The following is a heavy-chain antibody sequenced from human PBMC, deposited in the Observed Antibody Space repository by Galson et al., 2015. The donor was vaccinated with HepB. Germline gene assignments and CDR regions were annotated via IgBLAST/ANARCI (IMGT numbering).Heavy chain of an antibody. D-gene: IGHD3-16*01. J-gene: IGHJ4*02. V-gene: IGHV2-5*02. Sequence: PALVKPTQTLTLTCTFSGFSLSFSGAGVGWIRQPPGKALEWLALIYWDDDKRYSPSLKTRLTITKDTSRNQVVLTMTNMDPVDTATYYCAHRDTFWGTENGGQGTLVTASS. CDR2: IYWDDDK. CDR3: AHRDTFWGTEN. CDR1: GFSLSFSGAG.